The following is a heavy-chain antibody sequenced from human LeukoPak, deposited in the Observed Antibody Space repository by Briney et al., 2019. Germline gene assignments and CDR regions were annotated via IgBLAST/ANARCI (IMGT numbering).Heavy chain of an antibody. D-gene: IGHD2-15*01. Sequence: QPGGSLRLSCAASGFTFSSYVMSWVRQAPGKGLEWVSGISGSGGTTYYADSVKGRFTISRDNSKNTLYLQLNSLRAEDTAVYYCAKSGSGGSTDWGQGSLVTVSS. J-gene: IGHJ4*02. CDR1: GFTFSSYV. CDR3: AKSGSGGSTD. CDR2: ISGSGGTT. V-gene: IGHV3-23*01.